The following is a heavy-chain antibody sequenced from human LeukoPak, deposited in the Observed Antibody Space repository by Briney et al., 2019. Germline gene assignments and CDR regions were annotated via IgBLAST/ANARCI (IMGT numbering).Heavy chain of an antibody. CDR3: ARGASRGFDC. J-gene: IGHJ4*01. CDR1: GFTFNTYS. D-gene: IGHD5-24*01. CDR2: ISSSSSTI. Sequence: PGGSLRLSCAASGFTFNTYSMNWVRQPPGKGLEWASYISSSSSTIYYADSMKGRFTISRDNAKSSLYLQLNSLRDEDTAVYYCARGASRGFDCWGHGTLVTVSS. V-gene: IGHV3-48*02.